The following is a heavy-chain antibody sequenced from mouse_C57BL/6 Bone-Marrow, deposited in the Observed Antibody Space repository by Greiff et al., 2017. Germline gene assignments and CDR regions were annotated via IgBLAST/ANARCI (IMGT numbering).Heavy chain of an antibody. V-gene: IGHV5-4*01. Sequence: EVKLVESGGGLVKPGGSLKLSCAASGFTFSSYAMSWVRQTPEKRLEWVATISDGGSYTYYPDNVKGRFTISRDNVKNNLYLQMSHLKSEDTAMYYCARDKGAYGNFWFAYWGQGTLVTVSA. D-gene: IGHD2-1*01. CDR1: GFTFSSYA. CDR2: ISDGGSYT. CDR3: ARDKGAYGNFWFAY. J-gene: IGHJ3*01.